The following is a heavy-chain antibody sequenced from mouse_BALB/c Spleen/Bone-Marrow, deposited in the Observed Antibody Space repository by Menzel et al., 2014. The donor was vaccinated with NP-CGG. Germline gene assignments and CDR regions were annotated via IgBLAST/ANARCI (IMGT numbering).Heavy chain of an antibody. D-gene: IGHD1-1*01. Sequence: VQLQHSGAELVKPGASVKLSCTASGFNIKDTYMHWVKQRPEQGLEWIGGIDPANGNTKYDPKFQGKATITADTSSNTAYLHLSSLTSEDTAVYYCARYRYYGSSYAMDYWGQGTSVTVSS. V-gene: IGHV14-3*02. CDR2: IDPANGNT. CDR1: GFNIKDTY. CDR3: ARYRYYGSSYAMDY. J-gene: IGHJ4*01.